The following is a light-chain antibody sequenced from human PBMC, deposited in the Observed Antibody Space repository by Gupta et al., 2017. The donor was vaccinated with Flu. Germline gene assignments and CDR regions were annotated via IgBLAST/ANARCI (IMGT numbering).Light chain of an antibody. Sequence: DIVMTQSPDSLAVSLGERATINCKSSQSVLYSSNNKNYLAWYQQKPGQPPKLRIYWASTRESGVPDRFSGSGSGTDFTLTISILQAEDVAVYYCQQYYSTPRTFGQGTKVEIK. V-gene: IGKV4-1*01. J-gene: IGKJ1*01. CDR1: QSVLYSSNNKNY. CDR2: WAS. CDR3: QQYYSTPRT.